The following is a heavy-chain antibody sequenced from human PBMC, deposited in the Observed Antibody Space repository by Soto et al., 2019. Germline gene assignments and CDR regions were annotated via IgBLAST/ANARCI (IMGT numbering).Heavy chain of an antibody. Sequence: EVQLVESGGGLVQPGESLRLSCAAAGFTVGSKYMSWVRQAPGKGREWVSLIQSGGSTYYAGSVKGRFTISRDNSENPLFLQMTSLGAEATAVYYCPTDDVHFSGGSFYGVPMDVWGKGTTVTVSA. V-gene: IGHV3-66*01. CDR1: GFTVGSKY. CDR2: IQSGGST. J-gene: IGHJ6*04. D-gene: IGHD2-15*01. CDR3: PTDDVHFSGGSFYGVPMDV.